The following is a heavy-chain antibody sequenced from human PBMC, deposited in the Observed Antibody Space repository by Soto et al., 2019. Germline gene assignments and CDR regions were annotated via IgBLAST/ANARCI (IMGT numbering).Heavy chain of an antibody. CDR3: AKAAGTYYYPQSFDP. Sequence: PGGSLRLSCAASGFTFSSYGMHWVRQAPGKGLEWVAVISYDGSNKYYADSVKGRFTISRDNSKNTLYLQMNSLRAEDTAVYYCAKAAGTYYYPQSFDPWGQGTLVTVSS. V-gene: IGHV3-30*18. J-gene: IGHJ5*02. CDR2: ISYDGSNK. CDR1: GFTFSSYG. D-gene: IGHD3-10*01.